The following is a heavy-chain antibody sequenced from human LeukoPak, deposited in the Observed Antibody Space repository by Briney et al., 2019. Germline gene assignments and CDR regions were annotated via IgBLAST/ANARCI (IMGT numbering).Heavy chain of an antibody. V-gene: IGHV1-8*03. CDR3: ARVGHSSSSIPGGNNWFDP. CDR1: GYTFTSYD. D-gene: IGHD6-6*01. CDR2: MNPNSGNT. J-gene: IGHJ5*02. Sequence: ASVKVSCKASGYTFTSYDINWVRQATGQGLEWMGWMNPNSGNTGYAQKFQGRVTITRNTSISTAYMELSSLRSEDTAVYYCARVGHSSSSIPGGNNWFDPWGQGTLVTVSS.